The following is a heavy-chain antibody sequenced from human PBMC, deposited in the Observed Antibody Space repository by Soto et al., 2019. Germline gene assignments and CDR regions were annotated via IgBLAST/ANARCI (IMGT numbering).Heavy chain of an antibody. V-gene: IGHV1-58*01. J-gene: IGHJ2*01. Sequence: QMPLVQSGPEVKKTGTSVKVSCKASGFTFTRSVVQWVRQARGQRLEWIGWIVVGSDNTKYAQEFQERVTITRDMYTSTAYMELSSLRSEDTAVYYCAAAYF. CDR3: AAAYF. CDR1: GFTFTRSV. CDR2: IVVGSDNT.